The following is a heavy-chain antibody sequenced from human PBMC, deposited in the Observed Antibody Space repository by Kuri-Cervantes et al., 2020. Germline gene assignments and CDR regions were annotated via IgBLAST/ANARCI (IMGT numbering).Heavy chain of an antibody. Sequence: SETLSLTCTVSGGSISSGDYYWSWIRQPPGKGLEWIGYIYYSGSTYYNPSLKSRVTISVDTSKNQFSLKLSSVTAADTAVYYCASHIIVVVPAAQDGWFDPWGHGNLVTVSS. CDR3: ASHIIVVVPAAQDGWFDP. CDR1: GGSISSGDYY. CDR2: IYYSGST. V-gene: IGHV4-30-4*01. J-gene: IGHJ5*02. D-gene: IGHD2-2*01.